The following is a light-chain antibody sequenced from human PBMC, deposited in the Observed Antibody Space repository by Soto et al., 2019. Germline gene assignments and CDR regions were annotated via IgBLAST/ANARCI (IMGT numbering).Light chain of an antibody. CDR1: GSYNF. V-gene: IGLV2-23*02. J-gene: IGLJ1*01. CDR2: EVS. Sequence: QSVLTQPASMSGSPGQSITISCSVGSYNFVSWYQQHPGKAPKVLIYEVSKRPSGVSDRFSGSKSGNTASLTISGLQAEDEADYYCCSDAGRSTYVFGTGNKVPVL. CDR3: CSDAGRSTYV.